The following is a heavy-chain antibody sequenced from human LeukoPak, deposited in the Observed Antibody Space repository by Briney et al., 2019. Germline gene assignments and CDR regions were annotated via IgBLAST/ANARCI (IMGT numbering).Heavy chain of an antibody. D-gene: IGHD3-10*01. CDR1: GGSISSYY. Sequence: SETPSLTXTVSGGSISSYYWSWIRQPAGKGLEWIGRIYTSGSTNYNPSLKSRVTMSVDTSKNQFSLKLSSVTAADTAVYYCARASYYYGSGSYLVDYWGQGTLVTVSS. J-gene: IGHJ4*02. V-gene: IGHV4-4*07. CDR3: ARASYYYGSGSYLVDY. CDR2: IYTSGST.